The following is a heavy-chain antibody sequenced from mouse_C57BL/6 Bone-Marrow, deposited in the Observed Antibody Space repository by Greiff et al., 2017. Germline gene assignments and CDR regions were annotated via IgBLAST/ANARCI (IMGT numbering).Heavy chain of an antibody. Sequence: VQLQQSDAGLVKPGASVNISCTVSGYTFTAHTIHWMKQRPEQGLEWFGYIYPRDGSTTYNENFKGKATLTADKSSSTAYMKINSLTSEDSAVYFCACVTTVGESPYYYAMDDWGQGTSVTVSS. CDR3: ACVTTVGESPYYYAMDD. J-gene: IGHJ4*01. CDR1: GYTFTAHT. D-gene: IGHD1-1*01. CDR2: IYPRDGST. V-gene: IGHV1-78*01.